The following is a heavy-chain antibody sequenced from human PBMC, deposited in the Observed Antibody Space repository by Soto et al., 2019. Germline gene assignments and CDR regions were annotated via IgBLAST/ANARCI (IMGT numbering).Heavy chain of an antibody. CDR1: GGSISSSSYY. CDR2: IYYSGST. V-gene: IGHV4-39*01. J-gene: IGHJ4*02. Sequence: QLQLQESGPGLVKPLETLSLTCTVSGGSISSSSYYWGWIRQPPGKGLEWIGSIYYSGSTYYNPSLKSRVTISVDTSKNQFSLKLSSVTAADTAVYYCARGITIFGVVIILDNHFDYWGQGTLVTVSS. D-gene: IGHD3-3*01. CDR3: ARGITIFGVVIILDNHFDY.